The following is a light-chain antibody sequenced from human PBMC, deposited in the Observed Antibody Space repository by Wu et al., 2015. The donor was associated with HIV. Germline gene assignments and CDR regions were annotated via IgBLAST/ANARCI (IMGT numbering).Light chain of an antibody. CDR2: KSS. CDR1: RSTPSW. Sequence: DIQMTQSPSTLSASVGDRVIITCRVSRSTPSWLAWYQQKPGKAPKLLIYKSSTLDDGVPSRFSGSASGTQFTLTINNLQPDDFATXYCQQRKTFGQGTTVEIK. CDR3: QQRKT. J-gene: IGKJ1*01. V-gene: IGKV1-5*03.